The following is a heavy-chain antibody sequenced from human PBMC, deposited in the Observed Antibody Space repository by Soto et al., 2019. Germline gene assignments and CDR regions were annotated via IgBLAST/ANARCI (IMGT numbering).Heavy chain of an antibody. Sequence: ANLQESGPGLVKPSETLSLTCTVSGDSIRDGGYYWAWNRQRPGKGLEWMGYIYFTGKTNYNPSLENRLTMSVDMSRRQLYLRLTSVTAADTAVYFCAKDPSPQPIPAVTPGWFDPWGQGISVTVSS. V-gene: IGHV4-31*03. J-gene: IGHJ5*02. CDR3: AKDPSPQPIPAVTPGWFDP. CDR1: GDSIRDGGYY. D-gene: IGHD4-4*01. CDR2: IYFTGKT.